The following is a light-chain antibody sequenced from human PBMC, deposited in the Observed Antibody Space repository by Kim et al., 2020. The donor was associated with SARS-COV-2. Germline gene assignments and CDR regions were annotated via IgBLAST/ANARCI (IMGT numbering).Light chain of an antibody. CDR2: DNT. Sequence: RVTISCTGNSSNIGAGYDVHWYQQLPGTAPKLLIYDNTNRPSGVPDRFSGSNSGTSASLAITGLQAEDEADYYCQSYDSSLSGFYVFGTGTKVTVL. V-gene: IGLV1-40*01. CDR1: SSNIGAGYD. J-gene: IGLJ1*01. CDR3: QSYDSSLSGFYV.